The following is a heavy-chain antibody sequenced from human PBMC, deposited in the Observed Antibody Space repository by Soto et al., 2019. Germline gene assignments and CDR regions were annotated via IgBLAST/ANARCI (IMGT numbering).Heavy chain of an antibody. CDR3: ARIFGNYFDY. CDR1: GGSISSYY. J-gene: IGHJ4*02. D-gene: IGHD3-10*01. CDR2: IYYSGST. V-gene: IGHV4-59*08. Sequence: SETLSLTCTVSGGSISSYYWSWIRQPPGKGLEWIGYIYYSGSTNYNPSLKSRVTISVDTSKNQFSLKLGSVTAADTAVYYCARIFGNYFDYWGQGTLVTVSS.